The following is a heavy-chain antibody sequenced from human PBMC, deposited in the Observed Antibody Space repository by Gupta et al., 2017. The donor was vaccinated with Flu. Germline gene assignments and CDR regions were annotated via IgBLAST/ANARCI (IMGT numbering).Heavy chain of an antibody. CDR3: ARTGTDDYNPAWFDP. CDR2: VYYTGGT. V-gene: IGHV4-39*01. CDR1: GDSISGSRHY. D-gene: IGHD3-9*01. Sequence: QESGPRLVKSSETLSLTCTVSGDSISGSRHYWGWIRQPPGRGLEWIGNVYYTGGTYYAPSLKSRVTVSVDTSKNQFSLTLTSVTAADTAVYYCARTGTDDYNPAWFDPWGPGTLVSVSS. J-gene: IGHJ5*02.